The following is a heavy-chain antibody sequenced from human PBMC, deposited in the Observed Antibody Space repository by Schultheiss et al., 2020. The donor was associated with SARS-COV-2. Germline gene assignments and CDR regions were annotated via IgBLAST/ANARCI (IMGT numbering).Heavy chain of an antibody. CDR1: GFAFSALS. V-gene: IGHV3-30*03. J-gene: IGHJ4*02. D-gene: IGHD3-16*01. CDR3: ARPFGSPAF. Sequence: GGSLRLSCAASGFAFSALSMNWVRQAPGKGLEWVAVISYDGSNKYYADSVKGRFTISRDNSKNTLYLQMNSLRDEDTAVYYCARPFGSPAFWGQGTLVTVSS. CDR2: ISYDGSNK.